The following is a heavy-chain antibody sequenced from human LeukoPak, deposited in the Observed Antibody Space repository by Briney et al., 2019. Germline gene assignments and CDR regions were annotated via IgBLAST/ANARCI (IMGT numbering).Heavy chain of an antibody. CDR2: ISWNSGSI. J-gene: IGHJ4*02. Sequence: GGSLRLSCAASGFTFDDYAMHWVRQAPGKGLEWVSGISWNSGSIGYADSVKGRFTISRDNAKNSLYLQMNSLRAEDTALYYCAKDSGSYGWVPMADYWGQGTLVTVSS. CDR3: AKDSGSYGWVPMADY. D-gene: IGHD3-10*01. CDR1: GFTFDDYA. V-gene: IGHV3-9*01.